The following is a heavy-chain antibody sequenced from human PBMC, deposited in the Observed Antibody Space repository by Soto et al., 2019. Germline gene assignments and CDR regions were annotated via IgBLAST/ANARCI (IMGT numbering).Heavy chain of an antibody. Sequence: EVQLLESGGGLVHPGGSWRLPWAASGFRFSTFAMSWVRQTPGEGLEWVAGINGGGDATYYTDSVRGRFAISRDNFKNTLYLQMDSLRAEDTAVYYCAKESAATGIPFFDYWGQGTLVTVSS. V-gene: IGHV3-23*01. J-gene: IGHJ4*02. D-gene: IGHD6-13*01. CDR2: INGGGDAT. CDR1: GFRFSTFA. CDR3: AKESAATGIPFFDY.